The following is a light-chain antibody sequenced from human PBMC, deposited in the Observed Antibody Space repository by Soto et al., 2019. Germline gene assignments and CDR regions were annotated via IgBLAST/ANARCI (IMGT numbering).Light chain of an antibody. Sequence: EIVMTQSPATPSVPPGGGATLSCRASQSVSSNLAWYQQKPGQPPRLLMYGVYTRAPGTPARFSGSGSGTGLTLTISSLQSEDSAVYYCQQYDKWPPRTFGRGTKVDI. CDR2: GVY. CDR3: QQYDKWPPRT. V-gene: IGKV3D-15*01. CDR1: QSVSSN. J-gene: IGKJ1*01.